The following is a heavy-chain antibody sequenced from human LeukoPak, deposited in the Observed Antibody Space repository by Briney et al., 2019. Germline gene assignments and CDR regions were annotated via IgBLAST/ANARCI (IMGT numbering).Heavy chain of an antibody. V-gene: IGHV3-48*01. D-gene: IGHD3-3*01. CDR1: GFTFSSYT. Sequence: GGSLRLSCAASGFTFSSYTMNWVRQAPGMGLEWVAYIGLISGSIFYVDSVKGRFTISRDSARNSLYLQMNSLRAEDTAFYYCVKRERFLEQPPYWGQGTLVTVSS. CDR2: IGLISGSI. J-gene: IGHJ4*02. CDR3: VKRERFLEQPPY.